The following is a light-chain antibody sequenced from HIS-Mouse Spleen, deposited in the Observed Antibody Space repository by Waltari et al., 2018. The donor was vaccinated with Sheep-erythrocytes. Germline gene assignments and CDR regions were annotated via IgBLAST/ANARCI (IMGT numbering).Light chain of an antibody. J-gene: IGKJ2*01. CDR1: QGISSY. Sequence: AIRMTQSPSSLSASTVHRVTITCRASQGISSYLAWYQQKPGKAPKLLIYAASTLQSGVPSRFSGSGSGTDFTLTISCLQSEDFATYYCQQYYSYPYTFGQGTKLEIK. CDR2: AAS. V-gene: IGKV1-8*01. CDR3: QQYYSYPYT.